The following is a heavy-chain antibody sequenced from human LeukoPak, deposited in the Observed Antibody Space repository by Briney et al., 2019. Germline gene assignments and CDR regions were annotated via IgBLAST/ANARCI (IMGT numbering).Heavy chain of an antibody. CDR1: GFTFSDYY. CDR2: ISTTATTI. J-gene: IGHJ4*02. D-gene: IGHD2/OR15-2a*01. Sequence: GSLRFSCAASGFTFSDYYMSWIRQAPGKGLEWVSYISTTATTIYYADSVKGRFTISRDNAKNSLYLQMNSLRAEDTAVYYCARVLDGSNDCWGQGTLVTVSS. V-gene: IGHV3-11*01. CDR3: ARVLDGSNDC.